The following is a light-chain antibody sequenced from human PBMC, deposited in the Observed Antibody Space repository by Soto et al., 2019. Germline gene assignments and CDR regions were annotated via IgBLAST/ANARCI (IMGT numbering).Light chain of an antibody. J-gene: IGKJ1*01. CDR1: QSVSSN. Sequence: EIVMTQSPATLSVSPGERATLYCRASQSVSSNLAWYQKKPGQAPRLLIYGASTRATGIPARFIGSGSGTEFTLTIRSLKSEDFAVYYCQHYNTWPLTFGQGTKGVIK. CDR3: QHYNTWPLT. V-gene: IGKV3-15*01. CDR2: GAS.